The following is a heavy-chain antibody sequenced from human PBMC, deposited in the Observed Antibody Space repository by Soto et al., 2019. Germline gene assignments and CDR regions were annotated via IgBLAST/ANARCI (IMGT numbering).Heavy chain of an antibody. D-gene: IGHD4-17*01. Sequence: QVQLQESGPGLVKPSETLSLTCTVSGGSISSYYWSWIRQPPGKGLEWIGYIYDSGSTNYNPSLKTGVTTSVDTSKNQISLKLSSVTAADTAGYYFARLYGGTLAYGGQEPLVTVPS. CDR1: GGSISSYY. V-gene: IGHV4-59*08. CDR3: ARLYGGTLAY. J-gene: IGHJ4*02. CDR2: IYDSGST.